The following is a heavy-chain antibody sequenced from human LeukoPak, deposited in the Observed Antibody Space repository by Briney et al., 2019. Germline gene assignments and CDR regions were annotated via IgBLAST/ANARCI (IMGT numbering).Heavy chain of an antibody. V-gene: IGHV3-66*01. CDR1: GFTVSSNH. CDR2: IYYGGNT. J-gene: IGHJ4*02. D-gene: IGHD1-26*01. Sequence: GGSLRLSCAASGFTVSSNHMNWVRQPPGKGLEWASIIYYGGNTFYADSVKGRFTISRDNSKNTLYLQINSLRAEDTAVYYCAALSGVGVKIGFDHWGQGALVVVSS. CDR3: AALSGVGVKIGFDH.